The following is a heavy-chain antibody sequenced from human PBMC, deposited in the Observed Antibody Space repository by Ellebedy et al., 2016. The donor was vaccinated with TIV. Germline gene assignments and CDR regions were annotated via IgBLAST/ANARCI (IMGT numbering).Heavy chain of an antibody. J-gene: IGHJ4*02. V-gene: IGHV3-74*01. CDR1: GFTFSNYW. Sequence: GESLKISCAASGFTFSNYWMHWVRQAPGKGLVWVSQINIDGSGTNYADSVKGRFSISRDNAKSTLYLQMNSLTAEDTAFYYCARGKRESGFGVWGQGTLVTVSS. CDR2: INIDGSGT. D-gene: IGHD3-22*01. CDR3: ARGKRESGFGV.